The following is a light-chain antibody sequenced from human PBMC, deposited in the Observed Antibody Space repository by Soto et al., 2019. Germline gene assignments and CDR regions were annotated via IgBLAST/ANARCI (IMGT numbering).Light chain of an antibody. Sequence: EIVLTQSPCTLSLSTGERATLSCRASQSVSSSYLAWYQQKPGQAPRLLIYGASSRATGIPDRFSGSGSGTDFTLTISRLEPEDFAVYYCHQYGSSPELTFGGGTKVDI. V-gene: IGKV3-20*01. CDR1: QSVSSSY. J-gene: IGKJ4*01. CDR3: HQYGSSPELT. CDR2: GAS.